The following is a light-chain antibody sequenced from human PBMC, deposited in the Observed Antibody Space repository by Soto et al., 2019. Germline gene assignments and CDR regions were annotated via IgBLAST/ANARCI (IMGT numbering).Light chain of an antibody. J-gene: IGLJ2*01. CDR1: SSNVGNNY. Sequence: QSVLTQPPSVSAAPGQKVTIPCSGSSSNVGNNYISWYQQLPGTAPKLLIYDNNKRPSGIPDRFSGSKSGTSATLGITGLQTGDEAEYYCGTWDSSLSAAFGGGTKLTVL. CDR3: GTWDSSLSAA. V-gene: IGLV1-51*01. CDR2: DNN.